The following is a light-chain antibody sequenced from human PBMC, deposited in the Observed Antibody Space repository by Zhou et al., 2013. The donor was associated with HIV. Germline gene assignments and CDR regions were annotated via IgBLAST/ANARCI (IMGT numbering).Light chain of an antibody. Sequence: DIQMTQSPSTLSASVGERVTITCRASQSISNYLAWYQQKPGKAPKLLIYKASSLDSGVPSRFSGSGSGTEFTLIITSLQLEDFTHYYCQQSYSTPPTFGQGTRLDIK. CDR3: QQSYSTPPT. CDR2: KAS. CDR1: QSISNY. V-gene: IGKV1-5*03. J-gene: IGKJ5*01.